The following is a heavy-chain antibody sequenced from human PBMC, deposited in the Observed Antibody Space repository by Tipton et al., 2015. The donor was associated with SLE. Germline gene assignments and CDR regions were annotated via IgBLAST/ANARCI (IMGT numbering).Heavy chain of an antibody. J-gene: IGHJ4*02. CDR1: GGSFSGYY. D-gene: IGHD3-22*01. V-gene: IGHV4-34*01. CDR3: ARGQYYFDASCYPQTLDY. CDR2: IIHSGDT. Sequence: TLSLTCAVYGGSFSGYYWSWIRQSPGKGLEWIGEIIHSGDTNYNPSLESRVSLSIDMSKNQFSLKLNSVTAADTALYYCARGQYYFDASCYPQTLDYWGQGILVTVSS.